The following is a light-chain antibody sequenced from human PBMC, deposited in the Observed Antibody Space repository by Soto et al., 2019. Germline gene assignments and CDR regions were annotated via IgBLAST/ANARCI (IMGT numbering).Light chain of an antibody. Sequence: IVMTQSPSTLSVSPLERSTLSCRASQSVSSNLAWYQQKPGQAPRLLIYGASTRATGIPARFSGSGSGTEFTLTISSLQSEDFAVYYCQQYNNWPPLMYTFGQGTKVDIK. CDR3: QQYNNWPPLMYT. CDR2: GAS. CDR1: QSVSSN. J-gene: IGKJ2*01. V-gene: IGKV3-15*01.